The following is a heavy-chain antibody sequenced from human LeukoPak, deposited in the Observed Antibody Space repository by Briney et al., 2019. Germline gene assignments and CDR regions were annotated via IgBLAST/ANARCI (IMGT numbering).Heavy chain of an antibody. D-gene: IGHD6-19*01. CDR1: GFIFNNYA. CDR2: ISWNSGSI. CDR3: AKDNRRHYTSGPNPDSLH. V-gene: IGHV3-9*01. J-gene: IGHJ1*01. Sequence: GRSLRLSCAGSGFIFNNYAMHWVRQPPGKGLEWVSGISWNSGSIDYADSVKGRFTISRDNAKNSLYLQMNSLRVEDTAFYYCAKDNRRHYTSGPNPDSLHWGQGTLVTVSS.